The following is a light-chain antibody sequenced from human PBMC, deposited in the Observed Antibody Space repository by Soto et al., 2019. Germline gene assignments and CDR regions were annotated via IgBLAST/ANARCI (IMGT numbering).Light chain of an antibody. CDR3: QQYDNFPYT. V-gene: IGKV1-33*01. Sequence: IHMTQSPSSVSASVGDRVTITSQASQDINNYLNWYQQRPGEAPNLVIYDASNLKAGVPSRFSGSGFGTHFTFTISSLQPEDIATYYCQQYDNFPYTFGQGTKLAIQ. CDR2: DAS. CDR1: QDINNY. J-gene: IGKJ2*01.